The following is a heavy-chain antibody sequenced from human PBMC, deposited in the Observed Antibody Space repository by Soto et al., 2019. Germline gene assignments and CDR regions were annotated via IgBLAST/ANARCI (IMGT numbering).Heavy chain of an antibody. CDR1: GFTVSSYG. D-gene: IGHD2-8*02. CDR2: ISRDGGTK. CDR3: TGEVASGY. Sequence: ESGGGVVQPGRSLRLSCAVSGFTVSSYGMHWVRQAPGKGLEWVAVISRDGGTKYYADSVKGRFTSSRDNSRNTLFLEMNSLRSDDMAVYYCTGEVASGYWGQGTLVTVSS. V-gene: IGHV3-30*03. J-gene: IGHJ4*02.